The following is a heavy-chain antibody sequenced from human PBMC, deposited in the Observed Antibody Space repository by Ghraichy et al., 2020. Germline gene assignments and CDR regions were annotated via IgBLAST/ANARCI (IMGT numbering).Heavy chain of an antibody. D-gene: IGHD4-17*01. CDR2: IYYSGST. CDR3: ARDFLGTTVTKGHWFDP. Sequence: SETLSLTCTVSGGSISSGGYYWSWIRQHPGKGQEWIGYIYYSGSTYYNPSLKSRVTISVDTSKNQFSLKLSSVTAADTAVYYCARDFLGTTVTKGHWFDPWGQGTLVTVSS. CDR1: GGSISSGGYY. J-gene: IGHJ5*02. V-gene: IGHV4-31*03.